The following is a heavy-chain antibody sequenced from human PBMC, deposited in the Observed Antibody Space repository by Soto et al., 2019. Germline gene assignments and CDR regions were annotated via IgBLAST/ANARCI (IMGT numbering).Heavy chain of an antibody. V-gene: IGHV3-74*01. Sequence: EVPLVESGGGLVQPGGSLRLSCAASGFTFSTYCMHWVRQAPGKGLVWVSRINADGTTTTYADSVKGRFTISRDNAKNTLYLQLNSLRAEDTAVYFCATVATHSYNWVDPWGQGTLVTISS. J-gene: IGHJ5*02. D-gene: IGHD3-3*02. CDR1: GFTFSTYC. CDR2: INADGTTT. CDR3: ATVATHSYNWVDP.